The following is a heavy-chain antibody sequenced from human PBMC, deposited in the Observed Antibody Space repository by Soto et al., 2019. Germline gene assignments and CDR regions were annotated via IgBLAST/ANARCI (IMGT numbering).Heavy chain of an antibody. CDR2: IWYDGSNK. V-gene: IGHV3-33*01. D-gene: IGHD6-6*01. J-gene: IGHJ4*02. CDR3: ARAEYSSSSPPGDY. Sequence: GGSLRLSCAASGFTFSSYGMHWVRQAPGKGLEWVAVIWYDGSNKYYADSVKGRSTISRDNSKNTLYLQMNSLRAEDTAVYYCARAEYSSSSPPGDYWGQGTLVTVSS. CDR1: GFTFSSYG.